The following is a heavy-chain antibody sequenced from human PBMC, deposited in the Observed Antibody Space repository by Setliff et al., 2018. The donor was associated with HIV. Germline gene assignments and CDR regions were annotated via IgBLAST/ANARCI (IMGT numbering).Heavy chain of an antibody. Sequence: PSETLSLTCTVSGGSISSYYWSWIRQPAGKGLEWIGRFYTSGSTNYNPSLKSRVTMSLDTSRDQFSLSLRSVTAADTAVYFCARLIHTGLLYFDFWGLGTLVTVSS. V-gene: IGHV4-4*07. D-gene: IGHD2-8*02. CDR2: FYTSGST. J-gene: IGHJ4*02. CDR1: GGSISSYY. CDR3: ARLIHTGLLYFDF.